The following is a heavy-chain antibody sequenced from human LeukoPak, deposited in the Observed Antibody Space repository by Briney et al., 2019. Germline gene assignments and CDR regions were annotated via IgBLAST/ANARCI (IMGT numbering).Heavy chain of an antibody. V-gene: IGHV4-59*08. CDR3: ARQLGYCSGGSCFHSFAFDI. CDR1: GGSISSYY. Sequence: SETLSLTCTVSGGSISSYYWSWIRQPPGKGLEWIGYIYYSGSTNYNPSLKSRVTISVDTSKNQFSLKLSSVTAADTAVYYCARQLGYCSGGSCFHSFAFDIWGQGTMVTVSS. D-gene: IGHD2-15*01. J-gene: IGHJ3*02. CDR2: IYYSGST.